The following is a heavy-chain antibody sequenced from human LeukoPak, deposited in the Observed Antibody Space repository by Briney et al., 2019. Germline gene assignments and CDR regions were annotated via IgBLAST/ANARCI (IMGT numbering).Heavy chain of an antibody. J-gene: IGHJ4*02. CDR3: ARDRGIRYGSGSYSRPSSEYYFDY. CDR2: IKEDGSEK. D-gene: IGHD3-10*01. Sequence: GGSLRLSCAASGVTFSSYWMSWVRQAPGKGLEWVANIKEDGSEKYYVDSVKGRFTISRDNAKSSLYLQMNSLRAEDTAVYYCARDRGIRYGSGSYSRPSSEYYFDYWGQGTLVTVSS. V-gene: IGHV3-7*01. CDR1: GVTFSSYW.